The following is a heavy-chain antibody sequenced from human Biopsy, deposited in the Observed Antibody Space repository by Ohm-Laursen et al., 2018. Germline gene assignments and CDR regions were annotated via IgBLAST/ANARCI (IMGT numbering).Heavy chain of an antibody. Sequence: SLRLSCSASGFNFDDWYMGWVRQAPGKGLEWISDISSSSLTISYGDSVKGRFTISRGNAENSMYLQMSSLTVDDTVVYYCARDERWGQGTLVTVSS. V-gene: IGHV3-11*04. CDR1: GFNFDDWY. J-gene: IGHJ4*02. D-gene: IGHD5-24*01. CDR3: ARDER. CDR2: ISSSSLTI.